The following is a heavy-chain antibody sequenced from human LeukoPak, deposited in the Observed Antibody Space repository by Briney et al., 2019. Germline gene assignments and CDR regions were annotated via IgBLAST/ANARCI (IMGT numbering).Heavy chain of an antibody. Sequence: GASVKVSCKASGGTFSSYTISWVRQAPGQGLEWMGRIIPILGIANYAQKFQGRVTITADKSTSTAYMELSSLRSEDTAVYYCASILGDYYYDSSGSSDAFDIWGQGTMVTVSS. CDR1: GGTFSSYT. CDR3: ASILGDYYYDSSGSSDAFDI. J-gene: IGHJ3*02. CDR2: IIPILGIA. V-gene: IGHV1-69*02. D-gene: IGHD3-22*01.